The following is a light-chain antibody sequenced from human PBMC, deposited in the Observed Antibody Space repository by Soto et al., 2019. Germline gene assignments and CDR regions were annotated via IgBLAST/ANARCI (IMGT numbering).Light chain of an antibody. CDR3: SSYTSSHTCV. CDR1: SSDVGGYNY. CDR2: DVN. Sequence: QPVLTQRAAGSGSPGQSITISCTGTSSDVGGYNYVSWHQQHPGKAPKLMIFDVNNRPSGVSNRFSGSKSGNTASLTISGLQAEDEADYYCSSYTSSHTCVFGTGTKVTVL. V-gene: IGLV2-14*01. J-gene: IGLJ1*01.